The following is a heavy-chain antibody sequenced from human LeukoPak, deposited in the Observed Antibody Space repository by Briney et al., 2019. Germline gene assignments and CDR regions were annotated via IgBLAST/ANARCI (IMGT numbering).Heavy chain of an antibody. D-gene: IGHD3-22*01. J-gene: IGHJ4*02. V-gene: IGHV3-66*04. CDR1: GFTFSSYS. CDR3: ARPRDSSAYYAIDY. CDR2: IYSGGRT. Sequence: GGSLRLSCAASGFTFSSYSMNWVRQAPGKGLQWVSLIYSGGRTYYADSVKGRFTISRDTSKNTVNLQMNSLRVEDTAVYYCARPRDSSAYYAIDYWGQGTLVAVSS.